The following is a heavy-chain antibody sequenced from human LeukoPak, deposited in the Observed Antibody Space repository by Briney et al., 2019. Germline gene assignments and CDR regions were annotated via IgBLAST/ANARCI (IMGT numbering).Heavy chain of an antibody. CDR2: IYYSGST. V-gene: IGHV4-39*01. D-gene: IGHD3-16*01. Sequence: SETLSLTCTVSGGSISSSTYYWGWIRQPPGKGLEWIGSIYYSGSTYYNASLKSRVTISADTSKNQFSLKLSSVTAADTAVYYCARVGRGDYVWGSYSFDYWGQGTLVTVSS. CDR3: ARVGRGDYVWGSYSFDY. CDR1: GGSISSSTYY. J-gene: IGHJ4*02.